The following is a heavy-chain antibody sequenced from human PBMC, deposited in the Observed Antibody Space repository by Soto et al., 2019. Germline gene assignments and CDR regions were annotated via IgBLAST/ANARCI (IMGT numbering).Heavy chain of an antibody. J-gene: IGHJ5*02. Sequence: ASVKVSCKASGGTFSSYAISWVRQAPGQGLGWMGGIIPIFGTANYAQKFQGRVTITADESTSTAYMELSSLRSEDTAVYYCASRPDDILTGYDNWFDPWGQGTLVTVSS. D-gene: IGHD3-9*01. CDR3: ASRPDDILTGYDNWFDP. CDR1: GGTFSSYA. V-gene: IGHV1-69*13. CDR2: IIPIFGTA.